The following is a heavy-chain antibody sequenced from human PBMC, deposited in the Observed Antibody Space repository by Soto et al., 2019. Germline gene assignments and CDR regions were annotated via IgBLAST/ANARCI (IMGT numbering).Heavy chain of an antibody. CDR2: IYYRGRT. J-gene: IGHJ4*02. CDR1: GGSISSYY. V-gene: IGHV4-59*12. Sequence: SETLSLTCTVSGGSISSYYWSWIRQPPGKELKWIGYIYYRGRTKYNPSQKSQETISVDRSKNQFSLKLSSVSAADTAVYYCARGPPLGYWGQGTLVTVSS. CDR3: ARGPPLGY.